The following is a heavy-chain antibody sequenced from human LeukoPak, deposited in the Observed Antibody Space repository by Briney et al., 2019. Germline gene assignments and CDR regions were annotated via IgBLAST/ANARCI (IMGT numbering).Heavy chain of an antibody. CDR3: AKDRITMVRGVMNYFDY. Sequence: PGGSLRLSCAASGFTFSSYGMHRVRQAPGKGLEWVAFIRYDGSNKYYADSVKGRFTISRDNSKNTLYLQMNSLRAEDTAVYYCAKDRITMVRGVMNYFDYWGQGTLVTVSS. V-gene: IGHV3-30*02. D-gene: IGHD3-10*01. J-gene: IGHJ4*02. CDR1: GFTFSSYG. CDR2: IRYDGSNK.